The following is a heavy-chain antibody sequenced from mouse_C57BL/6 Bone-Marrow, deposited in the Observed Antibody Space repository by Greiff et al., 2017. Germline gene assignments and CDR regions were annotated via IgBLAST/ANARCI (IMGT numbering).Heavy chain of an antibody. Sequence: EVLLVESGGDLVKPGASLKLSCAASGFTFSSYGMSWVRQTPDKRLEWVATISTGGSYTYYPESVKGRFTIARDNAKNTLYLQMSRLKSEDTAMYCCARHVAGTYFDFWGTGTTVTVSA. J-gene: IGHJ1*03. CDR3: ARHVAGTYFDF. V-gene: IGHV5-6*01. CDR2: ISTGGSYT. D-gene: IGHD3-3*01. CDR1: GFTFSSYG.